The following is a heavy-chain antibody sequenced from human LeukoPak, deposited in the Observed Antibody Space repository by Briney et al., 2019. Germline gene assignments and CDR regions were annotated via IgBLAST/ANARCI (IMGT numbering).Heavy chain of an antibody. J-gene: IGHJ4*02. Sequence: GGSLRLSCAASGFTFSSYSMNWVRQAPGKGLEWFSSISSSSSYIYYADSVKGRFTISRDNAKNSLYLQMNSLRAEDTAVYYCARRAGDYSHPYDYWGQGTLVTVSS. V-gene: IGHV3-21*01. D-gene: IGHD3-22*01. CDR3: ARRAGDYSHPYDY. CDR1: GFTFSSYS. CDR2: ISSSSSYI.